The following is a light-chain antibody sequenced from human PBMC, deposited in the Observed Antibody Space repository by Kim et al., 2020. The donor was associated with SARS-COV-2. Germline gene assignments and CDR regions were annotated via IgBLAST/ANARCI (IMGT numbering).Light chain of an antibody. J-gene: IGLJ2*01. CDR3: QTSGTSVV. CDR1: RLGEKF. V-gene: IGLV3-1*01. Sequence: SYELTQPPSVSVSPGQTASIPCSGYRLGEKFASWYQQMPGQSPILVIYQDTQRAPPPPPPLPAPPSGDTATLTLAGTQAMDEAHYYCQTSGTSVVFGGGT. CDR2: QDT.